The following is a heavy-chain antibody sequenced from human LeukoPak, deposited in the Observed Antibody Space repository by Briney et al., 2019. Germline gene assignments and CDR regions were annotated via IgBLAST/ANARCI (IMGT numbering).Heavy chain of an antibody. CDR1: GFTFSSYS. J-gene: IGHJ6*03. CDR2: ISSRSSTI. V-gene: IGHV3-48*01. D-gene: IGHD6-13*01. Sequence: GGSLRLSCSASGFTFSSYSMIWLRHAPGKGLEWFSYISSRSSTIYYADYVRGRFTIARDNAKNSLYLQMNSLRAEDTAVYYCARDTGVAAAGKYYMDVWGKGTTVTVSS. CDR3: ARDTGVAAAGKYYMDV.